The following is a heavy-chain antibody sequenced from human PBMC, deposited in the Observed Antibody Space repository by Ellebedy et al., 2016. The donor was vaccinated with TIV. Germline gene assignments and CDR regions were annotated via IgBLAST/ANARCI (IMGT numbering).Heavy chain of an antibody. CDR3: GRTPRIAARYPYEY. Sequence: ASVKVSCXASGYTFTSYYLHWVRQAPGQRLEWMGIINPSDGDTRYAQKFQGRVTMTRDTSTSRVYMELSSLRSDDAAEYYCGRTPRIAARYPYEYWGQGTLVTVSS. D-gene: IGHD6-6*01. V-gene: IGHV1-46*01. CDR1: GYTFTSYY. CDR2: INPSDGDT. J-gene: IGHJ4*02.